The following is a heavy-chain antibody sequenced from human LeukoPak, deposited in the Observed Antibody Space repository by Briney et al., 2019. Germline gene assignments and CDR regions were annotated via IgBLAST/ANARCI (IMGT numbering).Heavy chain of an antibody. J-gene: IGHJ4*02. V-gene: IGHV3-30*03. CDR3: ARDFKPGIAVAGTHDQGLDY. D-gene: IGHD6-19*01. CDR2: ISYDGSNK. Sequence: PGGSLRLSCGASGFTFSSYDMHWVRQAPGKGLEWVAVISYDGSNKYYADSVKGRFTISRDNSKNTLYLQMNSLRAEDTAVYYCARDFKPGIAVAGTHDQGLDYWGQGTLVTVSS. CDR1: GFTFSSYD.